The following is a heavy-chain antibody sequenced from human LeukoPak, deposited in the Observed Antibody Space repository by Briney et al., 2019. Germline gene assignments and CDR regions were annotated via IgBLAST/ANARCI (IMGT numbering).Heavy chain of an antibody. CDR1: GDSFSSRGY. J-gene: IGHJ5*02. V-gene: IGHV4-31*03. CDR3: ARARTQFSDGSGLNWFDP. D-gene: IGHD3-22*01. CDR2: VFSSGKT. Sequence: NSSETLSLTCTVSGDSFSSRGYSWIRQLPDMGLEWIGYVFSSGKTYYNPSLESRVTISLDTSMNQFSLRLSSVTAADTAVYYCARARTQFSDGSGLNWFDPWGQGTLVTVSS.